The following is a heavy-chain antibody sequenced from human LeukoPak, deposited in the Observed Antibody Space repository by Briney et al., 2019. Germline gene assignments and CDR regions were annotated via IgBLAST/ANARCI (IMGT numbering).Heavy chain of an antibody. D-gene: IGHD6-6*01. V-gene: IGHV1-2*02. CDR1: GYTFTGYY. CDR2: TNPNSGGK. Sequence: ASVKVSCKASGYTFTGYYIHWVRQAPGQGLEWMGWTNPNSGGKNYAQKLQGRVTMTRDTSITTAYMELSSLRSDDTAFYYCARDSAPYSNSFPYNWFAPWGQGTLVTVSS. CDR3: ARDSAPYSNSFPYNWFAP. J-gene: IGHJ5*02.